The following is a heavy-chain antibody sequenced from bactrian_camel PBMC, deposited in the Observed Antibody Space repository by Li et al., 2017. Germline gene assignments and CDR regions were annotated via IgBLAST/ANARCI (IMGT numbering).Heavy chain of an antibody. CDR1: GYTYSGNC. Sequence: VQLVESGGGSVQAGGSLRLSCAASGYTYSGNCVAWFRQAPGEERGGVAAIDSDGSTTYADYVKGRFTISTDHAKNTLYLQMNSLKPEDTAMYYCAAAQAFLGPGDGCSSRLGSAQLFPYWGQGTQVTV. V-gene: IGHV3S53*01. D-gene: IGHD3*01. CDR3: AAAQAFLGPGDGCSSRLGSAQLFPY. CDR2: IDSDGST. J-gene: IGHJ4*01.